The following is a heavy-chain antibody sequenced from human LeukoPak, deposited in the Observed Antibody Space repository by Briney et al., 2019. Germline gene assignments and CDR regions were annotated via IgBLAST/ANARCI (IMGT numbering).Heavy chain of an antibody. CDR2: INHSGST. D-gene: IGHD6-13*01. J-gene: IGHJ4*02. CDR3: QAGYSSSWYFGYFDY. Sequence: SETLSLTCTVSGGSISSYYWSWIRQPPGKGLEWIGEINHSGSTNYNPSLKSRVTISVDTSKNQFSLKLSSVTAADTAVYYCQAGYSSSWYFGYFDYWGQGTLVTVSS. CDR1: GGSISSYY. V-gene: IGHV4-34*01.